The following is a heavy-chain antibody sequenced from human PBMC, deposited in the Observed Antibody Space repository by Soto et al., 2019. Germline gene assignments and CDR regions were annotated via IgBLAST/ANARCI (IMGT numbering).Heavy chain of an antibody. V-gene: IGHV4-61*01. J-gene: IGHJ4*02. D-gene: IGHD6-13*01. CDR2: INHSGST. Sequence: QVQLQESGPGLVKPSETLSLTCIVSGASVTTPTYYWTWIRQPPGQGLEWIGEINHSGSTNYNPSLKSRVTISVDTSKNQFSLKLSSVTAADTAVYYCARLYSSSWYPWDYWGQGTLVTVSS. CDR3: ARLYSSSWYPWDY. CDR1: GASVTTPTYY.